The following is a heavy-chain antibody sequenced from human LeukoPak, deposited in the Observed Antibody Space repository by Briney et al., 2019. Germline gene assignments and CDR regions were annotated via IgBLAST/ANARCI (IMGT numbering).Heavy chain of an antibody. CDR2: VSGNDGNT. CDR3: AKEGDSSAWYELEY. CDR1: GFTLSNYA. V-gene: IGHV3-23*01. Sequence: GGSLRLACRASGFTLSNYAMSWVRQAPGKGLEWVSGVSGNDGNTYYANSVKGRFSISRDNSKNTLYLQMNSLRADDTAVYYCAKEGDSSAWYELEYWGQGILVTVSS. J-gene: IGHJ4*02. D-gene: IGHD6-19*01.